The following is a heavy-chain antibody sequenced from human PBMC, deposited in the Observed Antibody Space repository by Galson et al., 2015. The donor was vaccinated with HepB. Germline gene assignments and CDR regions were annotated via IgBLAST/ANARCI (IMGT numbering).Heavy chain of an antibody. CDR2: ISWNSGSI. D-gene: IGHD3-22*01. Sequence: SLRLSCAASGFTFDDYAMHWVRQAPGKGLEWVSGISWNSGSIGYADSVKGRFTISRDNAKNSLYLQMNSLRAEDTALYYCAKDNYDSSGYYYSGAFDIWGQGTMVTVSS. J-gene: IGHJ3*02. CDR3: AKDNYDSSGYYYSGAFDI. V-gene: IGHV3-9*01. CDR1: GFTFDDYA.